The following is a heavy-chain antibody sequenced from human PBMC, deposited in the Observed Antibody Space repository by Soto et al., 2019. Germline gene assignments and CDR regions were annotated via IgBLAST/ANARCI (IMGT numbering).Heavy chain of an antibody. CDR2: ISAYNGNT. J-gene: IGHJ6*02. V-gene: IGHV1-18*01. D-gene: IGHD3-9*01. CDR3: ARDFEHPPGSIHFIYGMNV. CDR1: GYTFTIYG. Sequence: QVQLVQSVSEVKKPGASVTVSCKASGYTFTIYGISWVRQAPGQGLEWMGWISAYNGNTKYAQKFQGRVTMTTDTSTSTAYLELRSLRSDDTAVYYCARDFEHPPGSIHFIYGMNVWGQGTTVTVSS.